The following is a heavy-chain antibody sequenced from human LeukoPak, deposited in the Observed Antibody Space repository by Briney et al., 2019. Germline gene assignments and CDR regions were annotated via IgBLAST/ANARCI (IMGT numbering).Heavy chain of an antibody. CDR3: ARGVLGYGRNDAFDI. Sequence: GGSLRLSCAASGFTFNSYYMNWVRQAPGKGLEWVSSIHSSDSYINYADSVRGRFTISRDNAKSSLYLQMNSLRAEDMAVYYCARGVLGYGRNDAFDIWGQGTMVTVSS. V-gene: IGHV3-21*01. CDR2: IHSSDSYI. J-gene: IGHJ3*02. D-gene: IGHD4-23*01. CDR1: GFTFNSYY.